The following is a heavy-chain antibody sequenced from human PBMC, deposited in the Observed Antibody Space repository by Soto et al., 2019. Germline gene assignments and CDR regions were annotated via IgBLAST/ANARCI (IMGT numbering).Heavy chain of an antibody. Sequence: PSEALSLPCPVSGGSVSSATYYWNWIRQPPGKGLEWIGSVYYSGTPNYNPSLKSRVTISMDTSYNRLSLKLRSVTAADTAVYYCARDLYLRTGPWGMDVWGQGTTVTVSS. J-gene: IGHJ6*02. CDR1: GGSVSSATYY. V-gene: IGHV4-61*01. CDR2: VYYSGTP. D-gene: IGHD3-9*01. CDR3: ARDLYLRTGPWGMDV.